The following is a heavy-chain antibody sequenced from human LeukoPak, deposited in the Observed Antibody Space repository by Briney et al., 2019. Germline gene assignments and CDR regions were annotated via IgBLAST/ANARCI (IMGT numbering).Heavy chain of an antibody. Sequence: GASLKISCKGSGYSFTSYWIGWVRQMPGKGLEWMGIIYPGDSDTRYSPSFQGQVTISADKSISTAYLQWSSLKASDTAMYYCARHLSGEYCSSTSCSYNWFDPWGQGTLVTVSS. D-gene: IGHD2-2*01. CDR3: ARHLSGEYCSSTSCSYNWFDP. CDR2: IYPGDSDT. CDR1: GYSFTSYW. J-gene: IGHJ5*02. V-gene: IGHV5-51*01.